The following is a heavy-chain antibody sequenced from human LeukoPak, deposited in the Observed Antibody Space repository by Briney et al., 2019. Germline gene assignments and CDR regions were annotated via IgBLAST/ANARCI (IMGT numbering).Heavy chain of an antibody. CDR2: IYYSGST. CDR1: GGSISSYY. CDR3: ARLVSCPGVCYGMDV. V-gene: IGHV4-59*08. J-gene: IGHJ6*02. D-gene: IGHD3-10*02. Sequence: SETLSLTCTVSGGSISSYYWSWIRQPPGKGLEWIGYIYYSGSTNYNPSLKSRVTISVDTSKNQFSLKLSSVTAADTAVYYCARLVSCPGVCYGMDVWGQGTTVTVSS.